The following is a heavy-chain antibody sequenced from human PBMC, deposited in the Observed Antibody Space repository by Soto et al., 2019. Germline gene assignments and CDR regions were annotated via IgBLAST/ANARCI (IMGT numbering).Heavy chain of an antibody. CDR1: GLTFSSYA. CDR3: ATGRGNWGRFDY. Sequence: EVQLLESGGGLVQPGGSLRLSCAASGLTFSSYAISWVRQAPGKGLEWVSTISGSGDITYYADSVKGRFTISRDNSKNTLYLQVNSLRAEDTAVYYCATGRGNWGRFDYWGQGTLVTVSS. J-gene: IGHJ4*02. CDR2: ISGSGDIT. V-gene: IGHV3-23*01. D-gene: IGHD7-27*01.